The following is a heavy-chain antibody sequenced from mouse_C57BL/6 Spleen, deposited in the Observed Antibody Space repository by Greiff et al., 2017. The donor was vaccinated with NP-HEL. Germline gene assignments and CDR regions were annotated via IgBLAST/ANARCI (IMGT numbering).Heavy chain of an antibody. CDR3: ALYYYYGSPWFAD. J-gene: IGHJ3*01. Sequence: LEESGAELARPGASVKMSCKASGYTFTSYTMHWVKQRPGQGLEWIGYINPSSGYTKYNQKFKDKATLTADKSSSTAYMQLSSLTSEDSAVYYCALYYYYGSPWFADWGKGTLVTVSA. V-gene: IGHV1-4*01. D-gene: IGHD1-1*01. CDR2: INPSSGYT. CDR1: GYTFTSYT.